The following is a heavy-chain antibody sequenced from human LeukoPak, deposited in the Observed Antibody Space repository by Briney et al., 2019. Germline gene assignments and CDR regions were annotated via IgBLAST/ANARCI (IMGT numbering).Heavy chain of an antibody. Sequence: GGSLRLSCAASGFTFSSYGMHWVRQAPGKGLEWVAFIRYDGSNKYYADSVKGRFTISRDNSKNALYLQMNSLRAEDTAVYYCARDSGLSTCFDYWGQGTLVTVSS. D-gene: IGHD2-2*01. V-gene: IGHV3-30*02. J-gene: IGHJ4*02. CDR2: IRYDGSNK. CDR1: GFTFSSYG. CDR3: ARDSGLSTCFDY.